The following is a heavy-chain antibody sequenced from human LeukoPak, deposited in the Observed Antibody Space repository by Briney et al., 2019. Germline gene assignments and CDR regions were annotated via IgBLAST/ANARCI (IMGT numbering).Heavy chain of an antibody. CDR2: INPNSGGT. Sequence: ASVKVSCKASGYTFTGYYMHWVRQAPGQGLEWVGWINPNSGGTNYAQKFQGRVTMTRDTSISTAYMELSRLRSDDTAVYYCARDRAGLEIFGEWYFDLWGRGTLVTVSS. D-gene: IGHD3-10*01. CDR3: ARDRAGLEIFGEWYFDL. J-gene: IGHJ2*01. V-gene: IGHV1-2*02. CDR1: GYTFTGYY.